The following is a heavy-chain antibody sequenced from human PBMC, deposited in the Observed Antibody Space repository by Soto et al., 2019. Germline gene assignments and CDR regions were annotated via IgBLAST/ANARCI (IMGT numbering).Heavy chain of an antibody. D-gene: IGHD3-22*01. V-gene: IGHV4-34*01. CDR3: ARGHEYYYDRSGSGYWFDL. CDR2: INHSGST. Sequence: TSETLSLTCAVYGGSFSPYFWTWIRQPPGKGLEWIGEINHSGSTNYNPSLKSRVTISVDTSKNQFSLNLSSVTAADTAVYYCARGHEYYYDRSGSGYWFDLWGQGTPVTVSS. J-gene: IGHJ5*02. CDR1: GGSFSPYF.